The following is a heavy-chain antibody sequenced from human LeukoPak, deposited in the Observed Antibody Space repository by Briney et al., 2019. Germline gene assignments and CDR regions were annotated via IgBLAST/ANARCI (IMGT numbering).Heavy chain of an antibody. CDR3: AKDSRIAAAGVFDY. V-gene: IGHV3-23*01. Sequence: QSGGSLRLSCATSGLTFSSYAMSWVRQAPGKGLEWVSAISGSGGSTYYADSVKGRFTISRDNSKNTLYLQMNSLRAEDTAVYYCAKDSRIAAAGVFDYWGQGTLVTVSS. J-gene: IGHJ4*02. D-gene: IGHD6-13*01. CDR2: ISGSGGST. CDR1: GLTFSSYA.